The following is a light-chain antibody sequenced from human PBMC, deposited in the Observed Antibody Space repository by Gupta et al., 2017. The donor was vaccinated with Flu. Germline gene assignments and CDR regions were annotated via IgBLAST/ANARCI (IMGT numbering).Light chain of an antibody. Sequence: PSFLSASVGDRVTITCRASQGISNSLAWYQQRPGEVPSLLISVASTLQSGVPSRFSGSGSGTEFTLTIISLQPEDFATYYCQQLNSYPRTFGQGTRVEIQ. V-gene: IGKV1-9*01. CDR2: VAS. CDR3: QQLNSYPRT. J-gene: IGKJ1*01. CDR1: QGISNS.